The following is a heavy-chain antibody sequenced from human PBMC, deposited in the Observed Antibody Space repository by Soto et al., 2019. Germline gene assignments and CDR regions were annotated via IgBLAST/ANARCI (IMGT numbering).Heavy chain of an antibody. V-gene: IGHV4-38-2*01. CDR3: ARGSTGDYYRWFDR. CDR2: IHHSGTT. CDR1: GYSISSGYY. Sequence: SETLSLTCAVSGYSISSGYYWGWVRQPPGKGLEWIGSIHHSGTTYYNPSLKSRVTVSVDTSKNEFSLTLNSVTAADTAVYFCARGSTGDYYRWFDRWGQGTQVTVSS. D-gene: IGHD3-9*01. J-gene: IGHJ5*02.